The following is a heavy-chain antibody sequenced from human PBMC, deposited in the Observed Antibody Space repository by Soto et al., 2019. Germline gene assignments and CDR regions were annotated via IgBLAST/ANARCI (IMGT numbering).Heavy chain of an antibody. CDR3: ARVGPALVTAGWFDP. V-gene: IGHV1-69*01. J-gene: IGHJ5*02. D-gene: IGHD2-21*02. CDR2: LIPVLGTT. Sequence: QLQLLQSGAEVKKPGSSVKVSCKASGGTLSTYAVTWVRQAPGQGLEWMGGLIPVLGTTTYAPKFQDRVTITADESTNTAYLEVNNLRFEDTAVYYCARVGPALVTAGWFDPWGQGTPVTVSS. CDR1: GGTLSTYA.